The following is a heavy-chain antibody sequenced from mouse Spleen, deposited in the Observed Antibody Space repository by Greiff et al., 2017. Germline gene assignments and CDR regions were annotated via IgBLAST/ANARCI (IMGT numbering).Heavy chain of an antibody. CDR1: GYTFTSYW. V-gene: IGHV1-5*01. J-gene: IGHJ2*01. Sequence: VQLKESGTVLARPGASVKMSCKASGYTFTSYWMHWVKQRPGQGLEWIGAIYPGNSDTSYNQKFKGKAKLTAATSTSTAYMELSSLTNEDSAVYYCTKPHFDYWGQGTTLTVSS. CDR3: TKPHFDY. CDR2: IYPGNSDT.